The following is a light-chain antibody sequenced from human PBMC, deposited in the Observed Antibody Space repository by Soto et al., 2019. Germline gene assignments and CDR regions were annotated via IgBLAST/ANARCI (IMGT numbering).Light chain of an antibody. J-gene: IGKJ1*01. Sequence: DIQMTQSPPSLSASVGDRVTITCRASQSIASYLHWFHQKPGKAPQLLVSAASSLQSGVPARFSGSGSGTDFTLTISSLQPEDFATYYCQQSYSAPWTFGQGTRVEIK. V-gene: IGKV1-39*01. CDR2: AAS. CDR3: QQSYSAPWT. CDR1: QSIASY.